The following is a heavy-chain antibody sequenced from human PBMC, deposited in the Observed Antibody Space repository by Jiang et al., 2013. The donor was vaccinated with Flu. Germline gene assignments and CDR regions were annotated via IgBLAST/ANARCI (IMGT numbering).Heavy chain of an antibody. V-gene: IGHV1-69*01. D-gene: IGHD3/OR15-3a*01. J-gene: IGHJ2*01. CDR1: GGTFSSYA. CDR2: ISPMFGIT. Sequence: SGGTFSSYAISWVRQAPGQGLEWMGGISPMFGITKYAQKFQGRVTITADGSTSTAYMELSSLRSEDAAVYYCARAGGTGLDFDLWGRGTLVTVSS. CDR3: ARAGGTGLDFDL.